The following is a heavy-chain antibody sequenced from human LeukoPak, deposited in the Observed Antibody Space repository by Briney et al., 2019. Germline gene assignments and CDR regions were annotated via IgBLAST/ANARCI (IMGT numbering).Heavy chain of an antibody. V-gene: IGHV3-53*01. Sequence: GGSLRLSCAASGFTVSSNYMNWVRQAPGKGLEWVSVIYSGGSTYYADSVKGRFTISRDNSKNTLYLQMNSLRAEDTAVYYCAELGITMIGGVWGKGTTVTISS. CDR3: AELGITMIGGV. D-gene: IGHD3-10*02. CDR2: IYSGGST. J-gene: IGHJ6*04. CDR1: GFTVSSNY.